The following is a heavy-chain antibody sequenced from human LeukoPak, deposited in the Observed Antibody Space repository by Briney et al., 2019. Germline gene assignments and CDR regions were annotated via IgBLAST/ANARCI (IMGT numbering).Heavy chain of an antibody. V-gene: IGHV4-59*01. Sequence: KPSETLSLTCTVSGGSISSYYWSWLRQPPGKGLEWIGYIYYSGSTNYNPSLKSRVTISVDTSKNQFSLKLSSVTAADTAVYYCARDAVMWGFDPWGQGTLVTVSS. D-gene: IGHD3-16*01. CDR3: ARDAVMWGFDP. CDR2: IYYSGST. CDR1: GGSISSYY. J-gene: IGHJ5*02.